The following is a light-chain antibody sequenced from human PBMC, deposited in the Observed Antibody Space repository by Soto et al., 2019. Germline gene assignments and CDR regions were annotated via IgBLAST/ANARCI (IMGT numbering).Light chain of an antibody. V-gene: IGKV3-15*01. Sequence: EIVMTQSPATLSVSPGERATLSCRASQSVSSNLAWYQQKPGQAPRLLIYGASTRATGIPARFSGSGSGTEFTLTISSLQSEDFEVYYCQQYNNSSLTFGGGTKVDIK. CDR1: QSVSSN. CDR3: QQYNNSSLT. CDR2: GAS. J-gene: IGKJ4*01.